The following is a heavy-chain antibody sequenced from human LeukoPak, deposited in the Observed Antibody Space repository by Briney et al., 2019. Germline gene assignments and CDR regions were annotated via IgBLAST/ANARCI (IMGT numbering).Heavy chain of an antibody. J-gene: IGHJ5*02. CDR3: ARDGRSGYRP. CDR2: INHSGST. V-gene: IGHV4-34*01. Sequence: PSETLSLTCAVYGGSFSGYYWSWIRQPPGKGLEWIGEINHSGSTNYNPSLKSRVTISVDTSKNQFSLKLSSVTAADTAVYYCARDGRSGYRPWGQGTLVTVSS. CDR1: GGSFSGYY. D-gene: IGHD3-22*01.